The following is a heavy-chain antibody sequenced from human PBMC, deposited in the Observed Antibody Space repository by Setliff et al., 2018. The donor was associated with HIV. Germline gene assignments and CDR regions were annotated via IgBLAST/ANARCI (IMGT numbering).Heavy chain of an antibody. V-gene: IGHV4-59*01. J-gene: IGHJ4*02. Sequence: PSETLSLTCTVSGGSIGTYFWSWVRQTPGTGLEWIGYIYYTGSTSYNPSFRSRVTISVDTSKNQFSLMLDSVTAADTAVYYCARNSQKGIQPLLLASWGPGTLVTVSS. CDR3: ARNSQKGIQPLLLAS. CDR2: IYYTGST. CDR1: GGSIGTYF. D-gene: IGHD1-1*01.